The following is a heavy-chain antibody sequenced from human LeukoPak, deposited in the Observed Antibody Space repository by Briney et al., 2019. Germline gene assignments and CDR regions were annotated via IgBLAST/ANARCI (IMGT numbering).Heavy chain of an antibody. CDR1: GFTFSSYA. D-gene: IGHD5-12*01. CDR2: ISNSGGST. CDR3: AKGTRAGGYSGYEIDY. V-gene: IGHV3-23*01. Sequence: PGGSLRLSCAASGFTFSSYAMSWVRQAPGKGLEWVSAISNSGGSTYYADSVKGRFTISRDNSKNTLYLQMNSPRAEDTAVYYCAKGTRAGGYSGYEIDYWGQGTLVTVSS. J-gene: IGHJ4*02.